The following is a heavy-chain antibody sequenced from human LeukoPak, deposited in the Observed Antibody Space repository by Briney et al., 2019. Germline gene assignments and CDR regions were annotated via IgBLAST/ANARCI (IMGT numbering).Heavy chain of an antibody. J-gene: IGHJ3*02. D-gene: IGHD6-19*01. CDR3: ARGLQENLAWLTAFSAFDI. CDR2: INSNSGAT. Sequence: ASVKVSCKASGYVFSGYYIQWVRQARGQGLEWVGWINSNSGATNYAEKFQGRVTMTRDKSITTAYMELISLRSDDTAVYYCARGLQENLAWLTAFSAFDIWGQGTMVTVSS. CDR1: GYVFSGYY. V-gene: IGHV1-2*02.